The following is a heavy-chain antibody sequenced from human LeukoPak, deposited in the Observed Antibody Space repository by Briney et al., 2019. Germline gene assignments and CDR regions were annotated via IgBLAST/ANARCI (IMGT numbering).Heavy chain of an antibody. CDR3: AKDPSHYYDSSGYDY. J-gene: IGHJ4*02. CDR1: GFTFSSYA. CDR2: ISGSGGIT. V-gene: IGHV3-23*01. D-gene: IGHD3-22*01. Sequence: GGSLRLSCAASGFTFSSYAMSWVRRAPGEGLEWVSAISGSGGITYYADSVKGRFTISRDNSKSTLYLQMNSLRAEDTAVYYCAKDPSHYYDSSGYDYWGQGTLVTVSS.